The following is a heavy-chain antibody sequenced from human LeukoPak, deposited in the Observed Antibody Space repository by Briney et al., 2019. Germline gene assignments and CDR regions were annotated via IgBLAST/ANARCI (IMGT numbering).Heavy chain of an antibody. CDR3: ARSRQRGSYSY. V-gene: IGHV4-31*03. CDR2: IYHNGNT. J-gene: IGHJ4*02. CDR1: GGSIYSADDY. Sequence: SQTLSLTCTVTGGSIYSADDYWSWIRQHPGKGLEWIGYIYHNGNTYYHPSLKSRVTISVDTSKNQFSLNLTSVTAADTAVYFCARSRQRGSYSYWGQGTLVTVSS. D-gene: IGHD1-26*01.